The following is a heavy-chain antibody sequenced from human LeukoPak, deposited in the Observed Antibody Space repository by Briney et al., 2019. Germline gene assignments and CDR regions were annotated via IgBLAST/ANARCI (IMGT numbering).Heavy chain of an antibody. CDR1: GFTFSSYA. Sequence: GGSLRLSCAASGFTFSSYAMSWVRQAPGKGLEWVSAISGSGGSTYYADSVKGRFTISRDNSKNTLYLQMNSLRAEDTAVYYCAKDQGDSSGRSVDYWGQGTLVTVSS. V-gene: IGHV3-23*01. D-gene: IGHD6-19*01. CDR2: ISGSGGST. CDR3: AKDQGDSSGRSVDY. J-gene: IGHJ4*02.